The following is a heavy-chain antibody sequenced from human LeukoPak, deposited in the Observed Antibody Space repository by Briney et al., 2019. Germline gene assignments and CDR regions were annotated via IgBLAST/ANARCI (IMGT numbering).Heavy chain of an antibody. V-gene: IGHV4-30-4*01. Sequence: SQTLSLTCTVSGGSISSGDYYWRWIRQPPGKGLEWIGYIYYSGSTYYNPSLKSRVTISVDTSKNQFSLKLSSVTAADTAVYYCVCSSYGDSYPWFDPWGQGTLVTVSS. CDR2: IYYSGST. D-gene: IGHD4-17*01. CDR3: VCSSYGDSYPWFDP. J-gene: IGHJ5*02. CDR1: GGSISSGDYY.